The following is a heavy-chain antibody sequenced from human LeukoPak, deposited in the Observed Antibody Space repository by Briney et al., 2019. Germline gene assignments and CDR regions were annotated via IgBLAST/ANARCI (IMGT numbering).Heavy chain of an antibody. V-gene: IGHV3-48*03. CDR1: GFTISSYE. D-gene: IGHD2-15*01. Sequence: GGSLRVSCAASGFTISSYEMNWVRQAPGKGLEWVSYISSRGSTIYYADSVKGRFTISRDNAKNSLYLQMNSLRAEDTAVYYCASGLAGGQRDVRVDYWGQGTLVTVSS. CDR3: ASGLAGGQRDVRVDY. J-gene: IGHJ4*02. CDR2: ISSRGSTI.